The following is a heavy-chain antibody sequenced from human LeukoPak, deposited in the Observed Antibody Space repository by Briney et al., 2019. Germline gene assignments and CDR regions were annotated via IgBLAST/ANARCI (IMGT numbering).Heavy chain of an antibody. Sequence: PSETLSLTCAVYGGSFSGYYWSWIRQPPGKGLEWIGEINHSGSTNYNPSLKSRVTISVDTSKNQFSLKLSSVTAADTAVYYCARGESGSYDYWGQGTLVTVPS. J-gene: IGHJ4*02. CDR3: ARGESGSYDY. V-gene: IGHV4-34*01. CDR2: INHSGST. CDR1: GGSFSGYY. D-gene: IGHD1-26*01.